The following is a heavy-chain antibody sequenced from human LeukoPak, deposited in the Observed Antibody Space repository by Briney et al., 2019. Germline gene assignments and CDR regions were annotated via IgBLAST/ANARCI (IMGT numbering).Heavy chain of an antibody. Sequence: PSETLSLICTVSGASISSYYWSWIRQPPGKGLEWIGDIYYSGSIKYNPSLKSRVTMSVDTSKNQFSLKLSSVTAADTAIYYCARESPSGYYNRPIDYWGQGTLVAVSS. CDR3: ARESPSGYYNRPIDY. J-gene: IGHJ4*02. CDR1: GASISSYY. D-gene: IGHD3-22*01. V-gene: IGHV4-59*01. CDR2: IYYSGSI.